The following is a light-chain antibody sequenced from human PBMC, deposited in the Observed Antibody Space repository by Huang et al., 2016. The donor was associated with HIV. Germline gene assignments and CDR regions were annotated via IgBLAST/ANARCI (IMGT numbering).Light chain of an antibody. CDR3: QQYNNWPPWT. CDR2: GAS. Sequence: EIVMTQSPATLSVSPGERATLSCRASQSVSSNLAWYQQKPGQAPRVLIYGASTRATGIPARVSGSVSGTEFTLTISSLQSEDFAVYYCQQYNNWPPWTFGQGTKVEIK. J-gene: IGKJ1*01. V-gene: IGKV3-15*01. CDR1: QSVSSN.